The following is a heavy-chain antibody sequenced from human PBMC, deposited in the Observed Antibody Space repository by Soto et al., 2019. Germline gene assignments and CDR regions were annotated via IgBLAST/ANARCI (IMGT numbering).Heavy chain of an antibody. Sequence: DVQLLESGGGLVQPGGSLRLSCAASGFTFSSSVMHWIRQAPGKGLEWVSGISGNNEYIKYADSVKGRFTISRDNFKNTLFLQMNSLRVENTAPYYCATGRYCSSAACLAAEWGQGTLITVSS. V-gene: IGHV3-23*01. CDR2: ISGNNEYI. CDR3: ATGRYCSSAACLAAE. D-gene: IGHD2-2*01. CDR1: GFTFSSSV. J-gene: IGHJ4*02.